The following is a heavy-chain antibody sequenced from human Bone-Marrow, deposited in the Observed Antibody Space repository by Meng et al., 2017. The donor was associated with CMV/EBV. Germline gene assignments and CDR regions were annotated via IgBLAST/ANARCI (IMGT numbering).Heavy chain of an antibody. V-gene: IGHV4-34*01. D-gene: IGHD6-19*01. CDR1: GGSFSGYY. CDR2: INHSGST. J-gene: IGHJ5*02. CDR3: ARSRAVAGKAAPNWFDP. Sequence: SETLSLTCAVYGGSFSGYYWSWIRQPPGKGLEWIGEINHSGSTNYNPSLKSRVTISVDTSKNQFPLKLSSVTAADTAVYYCARSRAVAGKAAPNWFDPWGQGTLVTVSS.